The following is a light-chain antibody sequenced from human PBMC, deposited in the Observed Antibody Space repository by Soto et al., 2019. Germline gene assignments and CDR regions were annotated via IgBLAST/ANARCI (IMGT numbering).Light chain of an antibody. CDR2: EVS. CDR1: SSDVGGYDY. V-gene: IGLV2-14*01. Sequence: QSALTQPASVSGSPGQWITISCTGTSSDVGGYDYVSWYQQHPGKAPKLIIFEVSNRPSGVSNRFSGSKSGNTASLTISGLQPEDKADYFCTSYASTTAVLFGGGTKLTVL. J-gene: IGLJ3*02. CDR3: TSYASTTAVL.